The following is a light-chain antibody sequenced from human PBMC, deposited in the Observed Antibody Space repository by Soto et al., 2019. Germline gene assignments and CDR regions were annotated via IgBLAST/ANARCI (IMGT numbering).Light chain of an antibody. J-gene: IGKJ4*01. CDR2: AAS. CDR3: QQSYSIPLT. V-gene: IGKV1-39*01. Sequence: IQMTQSPSSLNASVGDRVTITCRASQSISSYLNWYQQKPGKAPKLLIYAASSLQSGVPSRFSGSGSGTDVTLTISSLQPEDFASYYCQQSYSIPLTFGGGTKVEIK. CDR1: QSISSY.